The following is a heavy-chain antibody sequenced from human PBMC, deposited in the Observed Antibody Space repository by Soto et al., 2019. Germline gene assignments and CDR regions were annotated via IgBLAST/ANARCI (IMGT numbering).Heavy chain of an antibody. Sequence: QVQLVQSGAEVKNPGASVKVSCKASGYTFTDYYIHWVRQAPGQGLEWMGMINPSGGSTDYAQKFRGRVTMTRDTSTGTVYMELISQRSEDTAVYYCARPPFPVCINAVCYPFDYWGQGTLITVSS. J-gene: IGHJ4*02. D-gene: IGHD2-8*01. CDR2: INPSGGST. V-gene: IGHV1-46*01. CDR1: GYTFTDYY. CDR3: ARPPFPVCINAVCYPFDY.